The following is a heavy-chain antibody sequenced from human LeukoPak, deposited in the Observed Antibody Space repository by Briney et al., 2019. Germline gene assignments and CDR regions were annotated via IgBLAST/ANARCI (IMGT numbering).Heavy chain of an antibody. Sequence: SETLSLTCTVSGGSISSYYWSWIRQPPGKGLERIGYIYYSGSTNYNPSLKSRVTISVDTSKNQFSLKLSSVTAADTAVYYCARTTEAHSWRTRYYDYYMDVWGKGTTVTVSS. CDR1: GGSISSYY. J-gene: IGHJ6*03. V-gene: IGHV4-59*01. D-gene: IGHD6-13*01. CDR3: ARTTEAHSWRTRYYDYYMDV. CDR2: IYYSGST.